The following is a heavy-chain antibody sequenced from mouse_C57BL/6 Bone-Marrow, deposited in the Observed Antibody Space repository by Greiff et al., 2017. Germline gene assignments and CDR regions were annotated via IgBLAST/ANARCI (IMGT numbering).Heavy chain of an antibody. V-gene: IGHV5-4*01. CDR2: ISDGGSYT. D-gene: IGHD1-1*01. CDR3: ASSLLLRMDY. Sequence: EVQRVESGGGLVKPGGSLKLSCAASGFTFSSYAMSWVRQTPEKRLEWVATISDGGSYTYYPDNVKGRFTISRDTAKNNLYLQMSHLKSEDTAMYYCASSLLLRMDYWGQGTSVTVSS. CDR1: GFTFSSYA. J-gene: IGHJ4*01.